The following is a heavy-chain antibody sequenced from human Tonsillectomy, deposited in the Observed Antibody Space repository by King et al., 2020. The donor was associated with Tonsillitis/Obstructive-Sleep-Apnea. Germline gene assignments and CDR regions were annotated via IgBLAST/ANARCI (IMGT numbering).Heavy chain of an antibody. CDR3: ASRPGKWSPSSFDY. J-gene: IGHJ4*02. CDR1: GFTFGTYD. V-gene: IGHV3-23*04. CDR2: ITNSGGNT. Sequence: VQLVESGGGLVQPGGSLRLSCAASGFTFGTYDMSWVRQAPGKGLEWVSTITNSGGNTYYADSVKGRFTISRDNSKSTLYLQMNSLRAEDTAVYYCASRPGKWSPSSFDYWGQGTLVTVSS. D-gene: IGHD2-8*01.